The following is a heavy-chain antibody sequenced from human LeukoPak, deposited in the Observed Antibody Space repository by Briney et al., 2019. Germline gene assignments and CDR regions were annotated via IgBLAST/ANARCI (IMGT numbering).Heavy chain of an antibody. CDR3: ARERNVLLWFGELLR. CDR1: GYTFTGYY. J-gene: IGHJ4*02. Sequence: ASVKVSCKASGYTFTGYYMHWVRQAPGQGLEWMGRINPNSGGTNYAQKFQGRVTMTRDTSISTAYMELSRLRSDDTAVYYCARERNVLLWFGELLRWGQGTLVTVSS. V-gene: IGHV1-2*06. CDR2: INPNSGGT. D-gene: IGHD3-10*01.